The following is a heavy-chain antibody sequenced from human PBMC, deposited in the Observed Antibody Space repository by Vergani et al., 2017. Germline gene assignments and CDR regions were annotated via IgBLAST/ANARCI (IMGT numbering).Heavy chain of an antibody. CDR2: IYYSGST. CDR1: GGSISSSSYY. CDR3: ARHNGAAAAGTPLYYCYGMDV. D-gene: IGHD6-13*01. V-gene: IGHV4-39*01. Sequence: QLQLQESGPGLVKPSETLSLTCTVSGGSISSSSYYWGWIRQPPGKGLEWIGSIYYSGSTYYNPSLKSRVTISVDTAKNQFSRKLSSVTGADTAVYYCARHNGAAAAGTPLYYCYGMDVWGQGATVSVSS. J-gene: IGHJ6*02.